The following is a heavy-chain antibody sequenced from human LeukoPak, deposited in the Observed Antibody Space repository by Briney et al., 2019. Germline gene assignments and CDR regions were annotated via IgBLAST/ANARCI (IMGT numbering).Heavy chain of an antibody. J-gene: IGHJ4*02. CDR1: GYTFSSYG. Sequence: ASVKVSCKASGYTFSSYGISWVRQAPGQGLEWMGWISAYNGNTNYAQKFQGRVTMTTDTSTSTAYMELRSLRSDDTAVYYCARDRPLAVAGTRSEAFDYWGQGTLATVSS. CDR2: ISAYNGNT. D-gene: IGHD6-19*01. CDR3: ARDRPLAVAGTRSEAFDY. V-gene: IGHV1-18*01.